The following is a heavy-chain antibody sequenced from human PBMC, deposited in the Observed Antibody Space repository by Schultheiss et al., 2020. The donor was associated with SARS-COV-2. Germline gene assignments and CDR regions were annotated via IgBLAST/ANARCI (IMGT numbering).Heavy chain of an antibody. V-gene: IGHV4-34*01. D-gene: IGHD3-9*01. CDR1: GGSFSGYY. CDR2: INHSGST. J-gene: IGHJ5*02. CDR3: ARRVRYFDWLSRNWFDP. Sequence: SETLSLTCAVYGGSFSGYYWSWIRQPPGKGLEWIGEINHSGSTNYNPSLKSRVTISVDTSKNQFSLKLSSVTAADTAVYYCARRVRYFDWLSRNWFDPWGQGTLVTVSS.